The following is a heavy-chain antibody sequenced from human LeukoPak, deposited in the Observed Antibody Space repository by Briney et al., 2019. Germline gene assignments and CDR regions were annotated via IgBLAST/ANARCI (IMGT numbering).Heavy chain of an antibody. D-gene: IGHD6-13*01. CDR1: GGSISSSSYY. J-gene: IGHJ4*02. CDR3: ARHRAVAAGADFDY. V-gene: IGHV4-39*01. Sequence: SETLSLTCSVSGGSISSSSYYWGWIRQPPGKGLEWIGSIYYSGRAYYNPSLKSRVTISVDTSKNQFSLKLSSVTAADTAVYYCARHRAVAAGADFDYWGQGTLVTVSS. CDR2: IYYSGRA.